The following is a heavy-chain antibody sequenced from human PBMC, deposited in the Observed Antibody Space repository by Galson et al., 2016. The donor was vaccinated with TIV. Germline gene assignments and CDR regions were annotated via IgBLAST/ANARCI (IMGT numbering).Heavy chain of an antibody. J-gene: IGHJ4*02. CDR3: AMDYDYWSGHSWGY. CDR2: ISRSSNFI. D-gene: IGHD3-3*01. Sequence: SLRLSCAASGFTFSSYGLSWVRQSPAKGLEWVASISRSSNFIFYADSVKGRFTISRDDAEDSLSLQMSGLRVDDTAVYYCAMDYDYWSGHSWGYWGQGILGTVSS. CDR1: GFTFSSYG. V-gene: IGHV3-21*01.